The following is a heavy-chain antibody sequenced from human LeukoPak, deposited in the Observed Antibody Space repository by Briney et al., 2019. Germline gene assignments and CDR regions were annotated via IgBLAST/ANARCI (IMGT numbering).Heavy chain of an antibody. D-gene: IGHD3-10*01. Sequence: SETLSLTCTVSGGSLSSYYWSWIRQPPGKGLEWIGYIYYSGSTNYNPSLKSRVTISVDTSKNQFSLKLSSVTAADTAVYYCARGFRYYYGSGTYESAYYYMDVWGKGTTVTVSS. V-gene: IGHV4-59*01. CDR3: ARGFRYYYGSGTYESAYYYMDV. J-gene: IGHJ6*03. CDR2: IYYSGST. CDR1: GGSLSSYY.